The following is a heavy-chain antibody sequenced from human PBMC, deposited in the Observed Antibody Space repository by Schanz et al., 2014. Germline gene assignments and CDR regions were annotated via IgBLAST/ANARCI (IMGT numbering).Heavy chain of an antibody. CDR3: ARGRARQLVHWFDP. D-gene: IGHD6-13*01. V-gene: IGHV3-21*01. CDR2: ISGGSSYI. J-gene: IGHJ5*02. CDR1: GFTFGAYT. Sequence: EVQLVESGGGLVKPGGSLRLSCVTSGFTFGAYTMNWVRQAPGKGLEWVSSISGGSSYIFYADSVKGRFTISRDNARYSLYLEMNSLRAEDTAVYYCARGRARQLVHWFDPWGQGTLVTVSS.